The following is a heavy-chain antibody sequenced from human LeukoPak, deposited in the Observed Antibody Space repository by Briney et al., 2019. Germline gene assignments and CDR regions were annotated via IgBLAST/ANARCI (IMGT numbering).Heavy chain of an antibody. V-gene: IGHV1-2*02. CDR2: IGPHSTST. J-gene: IGHJ4*02. CDR1: GFTFTDHY. D-gene: IGHD2/OR15-2a*01. CDR3: VREGEGPLSKDFDY. Sequence: AASMKVSCKSSGFTFTDHYIHWVRQGPGQGLEWMGYIGPHSTSTSSPQEFQGRVTMTRDASMSTAYMELTRLTSDDTAVYYCVREGEGPLSKDFDYWGQGTLVTVSS.